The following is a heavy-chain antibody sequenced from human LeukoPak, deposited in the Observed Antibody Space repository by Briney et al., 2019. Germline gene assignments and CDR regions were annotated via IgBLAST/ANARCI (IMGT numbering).Heavy chain of an antibody. CDR2: MQNDGNTK. CDR1: GFTFSTSA. Sequence: GGSLRLSCAASGFTFSTSAMDWVRQAPGKGLEWVAFMQNDGNTKNYADSVKGRFTISRDISKNTVYLQMNSLRAEDTAVYYCARGSWRFDDGDSGFDPWGQGTLVTVSS. V-gene: IGHV3-30*02. CDR3: ARGSWRFDDGDSGFDP. D-gene: IGHD4-17*01. J-gene: IGHJ5*02.